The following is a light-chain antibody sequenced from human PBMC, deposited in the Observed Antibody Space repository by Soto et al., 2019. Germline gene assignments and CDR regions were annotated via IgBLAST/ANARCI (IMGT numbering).Light chain of an antibody. V-gene: IGKV4-1*01. CDR3: QKYGNFWT. CDR2: GAS. CDR1: QTVLDSSNNKDY. Sequence: DIVMAQSPGALAVSLGKRAHINCKSSQTVLDSSNNKDYLTWYQQHPGQAPRLLIYGASSRATGIPDRFSGSGSGTDFSLTIRRLEPDDFAVYYCQKYGNFWTFGQGTKVDIK. J-gene: IGKJ1*01.